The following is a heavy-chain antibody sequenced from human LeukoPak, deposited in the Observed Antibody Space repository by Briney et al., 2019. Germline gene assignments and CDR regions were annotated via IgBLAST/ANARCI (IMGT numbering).Heavy chain of an antibody. D-gene: IGHD3-3*01. CDR2: INPNSGGT. Sequence: GASVKVSCKASGYTFTGYYMHWVRQAPGQGLEWMGWINPNSGGTNYAQKFQGRVTMTRDTSISTAYMELSRLRSDDTAVYYCARDFTIFGVVIIRSDAFDIWGQGTMVTVSS. CDR1: GYTFTGYY. CDR3: ARDFTIFGVVIIRSDAFDI. V-gene: IGHV1-2*02. J-gene: IGHJ3*02.